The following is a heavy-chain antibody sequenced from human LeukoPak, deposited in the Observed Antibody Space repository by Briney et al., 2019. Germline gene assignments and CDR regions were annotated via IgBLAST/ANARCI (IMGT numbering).Heavy chain of an antibody. V-gene: IGHV4-39*01. Sequence: PSETLSLTCTVSGGSISSSSYYWGWIRQPPGKGLEWIGSIYYSGSTYYNPSLKSRVTISVDTSKNQFSLKLSSVTAADTAVYYCTSVATMIFDYWGQGTVYTVSS. D-gene: IGHD5-12*01. CDR2: IYYSGST. CDR1: GGSISSSSYY. CDR3: TSVATMIFDY. J-gene: IGHJ4*02.